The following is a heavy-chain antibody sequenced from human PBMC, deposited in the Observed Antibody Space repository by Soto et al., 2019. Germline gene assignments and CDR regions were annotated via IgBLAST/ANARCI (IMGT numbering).Heavy chain of an antibody. J-gene: IGHJ6*02. Sequence: SETLSLTCTVSGGSISSGGYYWSWIRQHPGKGLEWIGYIYYSGSTYYNPSLKSRVTISVDTSKNQFSLKLSSVTAADTAVYYCAREGIQLWHSLYYYYGMDVWGQGTTVTVSS. D-gene: IGHD5-18*01. CDR1: GGSISSGGYY. CDR2: IYYSGST. CDR3: AREGIQLWHSLYYYYGMDV. V-gene: IGHV4-31*03.